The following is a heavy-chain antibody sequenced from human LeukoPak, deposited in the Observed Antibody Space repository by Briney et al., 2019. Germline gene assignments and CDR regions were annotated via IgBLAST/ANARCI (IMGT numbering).Heavy chain of an antibody. J-gene: IGHJ4*02. CDR3: TRDRSRAQDD. D-gene: IGHD6-6*01. CDR2: INQGGSDK. V-gene: IGHV3-7*01. Sequence: GGSLRLSCAASGFTFSGHWMSWVRQARGQGLEWVANINQGGSDKYYPDSVTGRFTISRDNANNLLYLQMNSPRGEATAVYYCTRDRSRAQDDWGQGTLVTVSS. CDR1: GFTFSGHW.